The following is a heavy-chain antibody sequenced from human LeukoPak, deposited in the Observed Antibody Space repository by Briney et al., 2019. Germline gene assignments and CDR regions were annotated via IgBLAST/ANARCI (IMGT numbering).Heavy chain of an antibody. CDR1: GFTFSSYG. J-gene: IGHJ6*02. D-gene: IGHD2-15*01. Sequence: GRSLRLSCAASGFTFSSYGMHWVRQAPGKGLEWVAVISYDGSNKYYADSVKGRFTISRDNSKNTLYLQMNSLRAEDTAVYYCAKSRAAHYYYYGMDVWGQGTTVTVSS. CDR3: AKSRAAHYYYYGMDV. CDR2: ISYDGSNK. V-gene: IGHV3-30*18.